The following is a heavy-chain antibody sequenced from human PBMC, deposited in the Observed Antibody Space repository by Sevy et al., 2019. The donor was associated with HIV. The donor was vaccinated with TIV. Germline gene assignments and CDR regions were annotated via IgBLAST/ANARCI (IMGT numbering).Heavy chain of an antibody. CDR3: ANRAGPIFDN. D-gene: IGHD6-19*01. V-gene: IGHV3-23*01. J-gene: IGHJ4*02. CDR1: GFTFSNYY. Sequence: GGSLRLSCVVSGFTFSNYYMSWVRQAPGKGLEWVSVISDSGGYTSYTDSVKGRFTISRGNSKNTLYLQMNSLRVEDTAIYYCANRAGPIFDNWGQGTLVTVSS. CDR2: ISDSGGYT.